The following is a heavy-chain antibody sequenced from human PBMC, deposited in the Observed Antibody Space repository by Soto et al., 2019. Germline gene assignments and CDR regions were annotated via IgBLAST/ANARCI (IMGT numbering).Heavy chain of an antibody. J-gene: IGHJ3*02. D-gene: IGHD3-22*01. Sequence: GASVKVSCKVSGYTLTELSMHWVRQAPGKGLEWMGGFDPEDGETIYAQKFQGRVTMTEDTSTDTAYMELSSLRSEDTAVYYCATDHRYYDSSGYPIDAFDIWGQGTMVTVSS. CDR1: GYTLTELS. V-gene: IGHV1-24*01. CDR2: FDPEDGET. CDR3: ATDHRYYDSSGYPIDAFDI.